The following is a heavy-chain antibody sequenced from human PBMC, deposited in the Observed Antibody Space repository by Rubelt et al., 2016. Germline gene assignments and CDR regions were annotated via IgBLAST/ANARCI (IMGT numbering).Heavy chain of an antibody. V-gene: IGHV4-39*07. CDR1: GGSISSSSYY. D-gene: IGHD1-7*01. CDR2: IYYSGST. J-gene: IGHJ4*02. CDR3: ARDHRAGTTSFDY. Sequence: QLQLQESGPGLVKPSETLSLTCTVSGGSISSSSYYWGWLRQPSGKGLEWIGSIYYSGSTYYNPSLRVRVTISVDTSKNQFSRKLSFVTAADTAVYYYARDHRAGTTSFDYWGQGTLVTVSS.